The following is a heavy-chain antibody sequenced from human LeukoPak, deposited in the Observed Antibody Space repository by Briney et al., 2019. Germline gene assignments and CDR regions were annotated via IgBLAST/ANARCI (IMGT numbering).Heavy chain of an antibody. CDR1: GGTFSSYA. CDR3: ASCSSTSCRPYYYYYGMDV. CDR2: IIPIFGTV. V-gene: IGHV1-69*06. Sequence: ASVKVSCKASGGTFSSYAISWVRQAPGQGLEWMGGIIPIFGTVNYAQKFQGRVTITADKSTSTAYMELSSLRSEDTAVYYCASCSSTSCRPYYYYYGMDVWGKGTTVTVSS. J-gene: IGHJ6*04. D-gene: IGHD2-2*01.